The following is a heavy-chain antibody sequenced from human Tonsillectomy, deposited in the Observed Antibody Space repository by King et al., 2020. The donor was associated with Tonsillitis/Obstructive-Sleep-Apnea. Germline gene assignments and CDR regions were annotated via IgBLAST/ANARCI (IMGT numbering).Heavy chain of an antibody. CDR3: TTDRGYLWFGEPYDN. J-gene: IGHJ4*02. CDR2: IKSKTDGGTT. CDR1: GFTFSNAW. V-gene: IGHV3-15*07. Sequence: VQLVESGGGLVKPGGSLRLSCAASGFTFSNAWMNWVRQAPGKGLEWVGRIKSKTDGGTTDYAAPVKGRFTISRDDSKNTLYLQMNSLKTEDTAVYYCTTDRGYLWFGEPYDNWGQGTLVTVSS. D-gene: IGHD3-10*01.